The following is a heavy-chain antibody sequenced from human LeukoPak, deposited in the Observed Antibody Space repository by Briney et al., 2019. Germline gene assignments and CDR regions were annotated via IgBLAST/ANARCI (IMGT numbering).Heavy chain of an antibody. J-gene: IGHJ4*02. CDR3: ASALYSNSGFDY. CDR2: INPNSGGT. Sequence: ASVTVSCKASGYSFTAYYIHWVRQAPGQGPEWMGWINPNSGGTKYAQRFQGRVTMTRDTSISTVYIEVTRLTSDDTAVYYCASALYSNSGFDYWGQGTLVTVSS. V-gene: IGHV1-2*02. D-gene: IGHD6-6*01. CDR1: GYSFTAYY.